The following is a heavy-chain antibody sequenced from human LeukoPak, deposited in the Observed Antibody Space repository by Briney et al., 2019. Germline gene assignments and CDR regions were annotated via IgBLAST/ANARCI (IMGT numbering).Heavy chain of an antibody. Sequence: ASVKVSCKASGYTFTSYGISWVRQAPGQGLEWMRWISAYNGNTNYAQKLQGRVTMTTDTSTSTAYMELRSLRSDDTAVYYCARDWYCSSTSCYWAYFDYWGQGTLVTVSS. J-gene: IGHJ4*02. V-gene: IGHV1-18*01. CDR1: GYTFTSYG. CDR2: ISAYNGNT. CDR3: ARDWYCSSTSCYWAYFDY. D-gene: IGHD2-2*01.